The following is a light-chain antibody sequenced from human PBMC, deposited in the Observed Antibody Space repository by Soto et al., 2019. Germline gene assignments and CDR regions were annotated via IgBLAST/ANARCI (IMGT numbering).Light chain of an antibody. J-gene: IGKJ4*01. CDR3: QQYDSLPPT. V-gene: IGKV1-33*01. CDR2: DAS. Sequence: DIQMTQSPSSLSASVGDRVTITCQASQDISNSLNWYQQKAGQAPKLLIYDASRLDTGVPSRFSGSGLGIDFTFAISSLQPEDFATYFCQQYDSLPPTFGGGTKVEI. CDR1: QDISNS.